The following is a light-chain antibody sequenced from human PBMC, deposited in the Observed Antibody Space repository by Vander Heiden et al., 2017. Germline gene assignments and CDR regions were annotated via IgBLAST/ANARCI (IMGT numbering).Light chain of an antibody. CDR3: RQDDNYPRT. CDR1: QAIGND. V-gene: IGKV1-6*02. J-gene: IGKJ2*01. Sequence: AIQMTQSPSSLSASVGDRVTITCRASQAIGNDLGWYQQKPGKAPKLLIYVASNLQSGVPSRFSGSGSGTDFTLTITSLQPEDFATYYCRQDDNYPRTFGQGTKLEIK. CDR2: VAS.